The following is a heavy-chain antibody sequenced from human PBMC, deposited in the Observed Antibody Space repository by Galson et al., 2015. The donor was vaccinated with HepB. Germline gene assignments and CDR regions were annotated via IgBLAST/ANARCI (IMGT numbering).Heavy chain of an antibody. D-gene: IGHD6-19*01. V-gene: IGHV6-1*01. CDR3: ARDSKGISVAAPQPYYYGTHL. J-gene: IGHJ6*02. CDR1: GDSVSSNSAA. CDR2: TYYRSKWYN. Sequence: CAISGDSVSSNSAAWNWIKQSPSRGLEWLGRTYYRSKWYNDYAVSVKSRITINPDTSKNQFSLQLNSVTPEDTAVYYCARDSKGISVAAPQPYYYGTHLSVHWTPVTLSS.